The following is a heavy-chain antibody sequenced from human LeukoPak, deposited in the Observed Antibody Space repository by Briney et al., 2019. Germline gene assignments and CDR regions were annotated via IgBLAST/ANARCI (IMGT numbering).Heavy chain of an antibody. CDR1: GYTFTGYY. V-gene: IGHV1-2*02. J-gene: IGHJ6*02. CDR2: INPNSGGT. D-gene: IGHD3-3*01. CDR3: ARGGPTIFGVVIMPYYYYGMDV. Sequence: GASVKVSCKASGYTFTGYYMHWVRQAPGQGLEWMGWINPNSGGTNYAQKFQGRVTMTRDTSISTAYMELSRLRSDDTAVYHCARGGPTIFGVVIMPYYYYGMDVWGQGTTVTVSS.